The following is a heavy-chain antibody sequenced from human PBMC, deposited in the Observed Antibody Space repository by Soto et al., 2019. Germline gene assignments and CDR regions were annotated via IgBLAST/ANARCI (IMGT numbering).Heavy chain of an antibody. CDR3: ARAYDFWSGYDSPDAFDI. J-gene: IGHJ3*02. D-gene: IGHD3-3*01. V-gene: IGHV1-69*13. CDR2: IIPIFGTA. Sequence: PVKVSCKASVGTFSSYLISWVRQAPGQGLEWMGGIIPIFGTANYAQKFQGRVTITADESTSTAYMELSSLRSEDTAVYYCARAYDFWSGYDSPDAFDIWGQGTMVTVSS. CDR1: VGTFSSYL.